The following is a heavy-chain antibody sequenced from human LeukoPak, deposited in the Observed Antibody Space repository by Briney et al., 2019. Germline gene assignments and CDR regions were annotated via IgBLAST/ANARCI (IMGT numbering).Heavy chain of an antibody. V-gene: IGHV1-2*02. J-gene: IGHJ4*02. D-gene: IGHD3-22*01. CDR3: ARDLENYYDSSGYGGPFDY. Sequence: ASVKVSCKASGYTFTGYYMHWVRQAPGQGLEWMGWINPNSGGTNYAQKFQGRVTMTRDTSISTAYMELSRLRSGDTAVYYCARDLENYYDSSGYGGPFDYWGQGTLVTVSS. CDR2: INPNSGGT. CDR1: GYTFTGYY.